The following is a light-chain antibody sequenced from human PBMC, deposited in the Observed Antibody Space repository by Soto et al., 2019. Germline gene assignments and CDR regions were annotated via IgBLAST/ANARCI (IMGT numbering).Light chain of an antibody. J-gene: IGKJ1*01. CDR3: QQRSNWPWT. Sequence: IVMTQSPATLSVSPGERATLSCMASQSVSILLAWYQQKPGQAPRLLIYDASNRATGIPARFSGSGSGTDFTLTLSSLEPEDFAVYYCQQRSNWPWTFGQGTKVDIK. CDR1: QSVSIL. V-gene: IGKV3-11*01. CDR2: DAS.